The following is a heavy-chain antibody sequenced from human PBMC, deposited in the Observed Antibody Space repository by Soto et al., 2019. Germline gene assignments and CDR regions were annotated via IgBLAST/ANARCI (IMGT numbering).Heavy chain of an antibody. J-gene: IGHJ4*02. D-gene: IGHD3-3*01. V-gene: IGHV1-18*01. CDR1: GYTFTSYG. CDR3: ARDPPTFTYDFWSGYYDY. Sequence: ASVKVSCKASGYTFTSYGISWVRQAPGQGLEWMGWINVYNGHTNYTQKLQGRVTMTTDISTSTAYMELRSLRSDDTAVYYCARDPPTFTYDFWSGYYDYWGQGTLVTVSS. CDR2: INVYNGHT.